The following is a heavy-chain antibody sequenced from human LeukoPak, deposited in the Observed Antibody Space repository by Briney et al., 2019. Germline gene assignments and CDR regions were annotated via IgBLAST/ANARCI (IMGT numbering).Heavy chain of an antibody. CDR1: GSSIGRHY. J-gene: IGHJ4*02. D-gene: IGHD6-13*01. V-gene: IGHV4-59*11. CDR2: THFSGSS. Sequence: SETLSFTCSVSGSSIGRHYWTWIRQPPGKGLEWIGYTHFSGSSNYNPSLKSRATTSLDRAKNQISLTLTSVTAADTAVYFCARAKAAGSYDFWGQGTLVTVSS. CDR3: ARAKAAGSYDF.